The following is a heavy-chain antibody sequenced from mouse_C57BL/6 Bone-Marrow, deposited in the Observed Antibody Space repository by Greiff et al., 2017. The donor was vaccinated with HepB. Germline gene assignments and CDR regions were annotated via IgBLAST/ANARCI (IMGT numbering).Heavy chain of an antibody. D-gene: IGHD1-1*01. V-gene: IGHV5-17*01. Sequence: VQLKESGGGLVKPGGSLKLSCAASGFTFSDYGMHWVRQAPEKGLEWVAYISSGSSTIYYADTVKGRFTISRDNAKNTLFLQMTSLRSEDTAMYYCAPYYYGSSLYWYFDVWGTGTTVTVSS. CDR1: GFTFSDYG. CDR3: APYYYGSSLYWYFDV. J-gene: IGHJ1*03. CDR2: ISSGSSTI.